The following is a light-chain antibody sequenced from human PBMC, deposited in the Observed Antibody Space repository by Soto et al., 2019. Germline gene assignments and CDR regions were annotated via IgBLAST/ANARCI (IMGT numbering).Light chain of an antibody. CDR2: GNS. CDR1: SSNIGAGYD. Sequence: QSVLTQPPSVSGAPGQRVTISCTGSSSNIGAGYDVHWYQQLPGTAPKLLIYGNSNRPSGVPDRFSGSKSGTSASLAITGLQAEDEADYYCQSYDSSLSGPYVFGTGTQLNVL. V-gene: IGLV1-40*01. CDR3: QSYDSSLSGPYV. J-gene: IGLJ1*01.